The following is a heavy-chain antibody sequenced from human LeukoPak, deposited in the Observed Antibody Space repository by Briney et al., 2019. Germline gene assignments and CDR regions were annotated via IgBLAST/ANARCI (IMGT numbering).Heavy chain of an antibody. CDR1: GASIRNNY. CDR2: IYTSGTT. J-gene: IGHJ6*02. CDR3: ARDVPSAFSGTYVDV. D-gene: IGHD1-26*01. V-gene: IGHV4-4*07. Sequence: SETLSLTCTVSGASIRNNYWSWIRQPAGKGLEWIGRIYTSGTTTYNPSHESRVTMSVDTSKNQFSLNLSSVTAADTAVYYCARDVPSAFSGTYVDVWGQGTTVTVSS.